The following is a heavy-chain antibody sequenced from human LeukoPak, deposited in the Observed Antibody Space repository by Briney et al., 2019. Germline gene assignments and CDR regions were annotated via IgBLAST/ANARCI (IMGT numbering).Heavy chain of an antibody. CDR3: ARLTYYYGSGSYLFDY. Sequence: SETLSLTCTVSGGSISSGDYYWSWIRQPPGKGLEWIGYMYYSGSTYYNPSLKSRVTISVDTSKNQFSLKLSSVTAADTAVYYCARLTYYYGSGSYLFDYWGQGTLVTVSS. V-gene: IGHV4-30-4*01. D-gene: IGHD3-10*01. CDR1: GGSISSGDYY. CDR2: MYYSGST. J-gene: IGHJ4*02.